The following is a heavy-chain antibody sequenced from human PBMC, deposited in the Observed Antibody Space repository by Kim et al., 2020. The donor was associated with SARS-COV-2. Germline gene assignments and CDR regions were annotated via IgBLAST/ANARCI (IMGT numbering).Heavy chain of an antibody. CDR1: GGSISSYY. V-gene: IGHV4-59*13. CDR2: IYYSGST. J-gene: IGHJ3*02. CDR3: AGGPLTYYDILTGMITTGRRYYDSSGYYYQAFDI. Sequence: SETLSLTCTVSGGSISSYYWSWIRQPPGKGLEWIGYIYYSGSTNYNPSLKSRVTISVDTSKNQFSLKLSSVTAADTAVYYCAGGPLTYYDILTGMITTGRRYYDSSGYYYQAFDIWGQGTMVTVSS. D-gene: IGHD3-22*01.